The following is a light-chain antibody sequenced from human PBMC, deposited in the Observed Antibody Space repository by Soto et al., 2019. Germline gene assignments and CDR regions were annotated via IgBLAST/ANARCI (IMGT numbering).Light chain of an antibody. CDR3: ATCDNNLNAGV. Sequence: QSVLTQPPSMSAAPGRKVTISCSGSSSNIGNDYVFWYQHLPGTAPKLLIYDNNKRPSGIPDRFSGSKSGTSATLGITGLQTGDEADYYCATCDNNLNAGVFGGGTKLTVL. CDR2: DNN. V-gene: IGLV1-51*01. J-gene: IGLJ3*02. CDR1: SSNIGNDY.